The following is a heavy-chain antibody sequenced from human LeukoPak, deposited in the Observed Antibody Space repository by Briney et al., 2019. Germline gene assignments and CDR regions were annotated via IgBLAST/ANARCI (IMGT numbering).Heavy chain of an antibody. CDR3: ARVRAVAGYFDY. CDR1: GFTFSSYD. D-gene: IGHD6-19*01. CDR2: IGTAGDT. Sequence: GGSLRLSCAASGFTFSSYDMHWVRQATGKGLEWVSAIGTAGDTYYPGSVKGRFTISRENAKNSLYLQMNSLRAGGTAVYYCARVRAVAGYFDYWGQGTLVTVSS. V-gene: IGHV3-13*01. J-gene: IGHJ4*02.